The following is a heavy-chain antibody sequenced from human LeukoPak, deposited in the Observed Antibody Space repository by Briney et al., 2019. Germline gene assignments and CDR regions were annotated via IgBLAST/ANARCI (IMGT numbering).Heavy chain of an antibody. D-gene: IGHD5-24*01. CDR3: AKGRGKDGQNLFDY. Sequence: PGGSLRLSCAASGFRFSSYEMNWVRQAPGKGLEWVSSISSSSSYIYYADSVKGRFTISRDNAKNSLYLQMNSLRAEDTAVYYCAKGRGKDGQNLFDYWGQGTLITVSS. J-gene: IGHJ4*02. CDR1: GFRFSSYE. V-gene: IGHV3-21*01. CDR2: ISSSSSYI.